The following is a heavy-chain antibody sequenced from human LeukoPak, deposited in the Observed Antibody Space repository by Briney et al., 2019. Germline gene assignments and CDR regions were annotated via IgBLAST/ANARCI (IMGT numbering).Heavy chain of an antibody. V-gene: IGHV4-61*02. D-gene: IGHD3-10*01. CDR3: AREGWGPPYYYGSGSYK. CDR2: IYTSGST. CDR1: GGSISSGSYY. J-gene: IGHJ4*02. Sequence: SETLSLTCTVSGGSISSGSYYWSWIRQPAGKGLEWIGRIYTSGSTNYNSSLKSRVTISVDTSKNQFSLKLSSVTAADTAVYYCAREGWGPPYYYGSGSYKWGQGTLVTVSS.